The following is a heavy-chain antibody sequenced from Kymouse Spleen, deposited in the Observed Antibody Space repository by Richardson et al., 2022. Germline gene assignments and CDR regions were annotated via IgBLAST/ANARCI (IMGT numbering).Heavy chain of an antibody. V-gene: IGHV3-48*02. Sequence: EVQLVESGGGLVQPGGSLRLSCAASGFTFSSYSMNWVRQAPGKGLEWVSYISSSSSTIYYADSVKGRFTISRDNAKNSLYLQMNSLRDEDTAVYYCARERYFDWLLSYNWFDPWGQGTLVTVSS. CDR1: GFTFSSYS. CDR2: ISSSSSTI. D-gene: IGHD3-9*01. J-gene: IGHJ5*02. CDR3: ARERYFDWLLSYNWFDP.